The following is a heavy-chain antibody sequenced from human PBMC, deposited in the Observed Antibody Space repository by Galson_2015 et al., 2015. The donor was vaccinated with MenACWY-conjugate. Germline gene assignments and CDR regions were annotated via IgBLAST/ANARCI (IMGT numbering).Heavy chain of an antibody. CDR1: GGSISNANYY. D-gene: IGHD1-26*01. Sequence: ETLSLTCTVSGGSISNANYYWGWIRQPPGKGLEWIGSINYSGSTYYDPSLKSRVTMSLDTSKNQLSLNLGSVTAADTAVYYCARRSYYSGSYTGWFDSWGQGTLVTVSS. CDR3: ARRSYYSGSYTGWFDS. V-gene: IGHV4-39*01. CDR2: INYSGST. J-gene: IGHJ5*01.